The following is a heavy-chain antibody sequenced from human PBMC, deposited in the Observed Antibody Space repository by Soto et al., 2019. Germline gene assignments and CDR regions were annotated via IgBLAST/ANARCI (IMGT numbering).Heavy chain of an antibody. CDR2: INPSGST. V-gene: IGHV1-46*03. CDR3: ARVYCSGGGCYSIDY. J-gene: IGHJ4*02. D-gene: IGHD2-15*01. CDR1: GYTFTSYY. Sequence: QVQLVQSGAEVKKPGASVKVSCKASGYTFTSYYLHWVRQAPGQGLEWMGIINPSGSTIYAQKFQGRVTMTRDTSTSTVYMELSSLRSEDTAVYYCARVYCSGGGCYSIDYWGQGTLVTVSS.